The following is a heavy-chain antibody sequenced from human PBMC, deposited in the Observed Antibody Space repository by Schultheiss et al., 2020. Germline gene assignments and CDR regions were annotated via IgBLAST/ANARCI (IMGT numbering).Heavy chain of an antibody. D-gene: IGHD4-17*01. CDR3: ARGEVYGDWFDP. V-gene: IGHV1-8*01. CDR1: GYTFTSYD. Sequence: ASVKVSCKASGYTFTSYDINWVRQATGQGLEWMGWMNPNSGNTGYAQKFQGRVTITRDTSASTAYMELSSLRSEDTAVYYCARGEVYGDWFDPWGQGTLVTVSA. CDR2: MNPNSGNT. J-gene: IGHJ5*02.